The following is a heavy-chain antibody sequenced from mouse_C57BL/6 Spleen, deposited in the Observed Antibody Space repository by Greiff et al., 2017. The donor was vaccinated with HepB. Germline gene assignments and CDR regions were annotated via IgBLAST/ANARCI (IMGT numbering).Heavy chain of an antibody. J-gene: IGHJ4*01. Sequence: QVQLQQSGAELVKPGASVKISCKASGYAFSSYWMNWVMQRPGKGLEWIGQIYPGDGDTNYNGKFKGKATLTADKSSSTAYMQLSSLTSEDSAVYFCARFHYYGSSPRAMDYWGQGTSVTVSS. D-gene: IGHD1-1*01. CDR3: ARFHYYGSSPRAMDY. V-gene: IGHV1-80*01. CDR1: GYAFSSYW. CDR2: IYPGDGDT.